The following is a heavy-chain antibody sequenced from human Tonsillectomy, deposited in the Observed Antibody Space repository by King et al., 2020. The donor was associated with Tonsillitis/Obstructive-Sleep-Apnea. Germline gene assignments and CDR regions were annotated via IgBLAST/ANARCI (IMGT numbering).Heavy chain of an antibody. V-gene: IGHV3-48*02. CDR3: ARSGYSLPFDY. Sequence: VQLVESGGGLVQPGGSLRLSCAASGFTFFSYSMNWVRQPPGTGLEWVSYISSLCSFIYYADSVKGRFTISRDNAKNSLYLQMNSLREEDTAVYYCARSGYSLPFDYWGQGTLVTVSS. CDR1: GFTFFSYS. CDR2: ISSLCSFI. J-gene: IGHJ4*02. D-gene: IGHD2-15*01.